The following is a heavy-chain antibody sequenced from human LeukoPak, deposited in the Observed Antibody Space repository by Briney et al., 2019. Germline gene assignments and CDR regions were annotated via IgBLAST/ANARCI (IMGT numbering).Heavy chain of an antibody. Sequence: GGSLRLSCAASGFTFSSYDMHWVRQAPGKGLEWVALISFDGGNEYHADSVKGRFTISRDNSKNTLYLQMNSLRAEDTAVYYCAKDRGTSSSAYGMDVWGQGTTVTVSS. CDR2: ISFDGGNE. J-gene: IGHJ6*02. CDR1: GFTFSSYD. CDR3: AKDRGTSSSAYGMDV. D-gene: IGHD6-6*01. V-gene: IGHV3-30*18.